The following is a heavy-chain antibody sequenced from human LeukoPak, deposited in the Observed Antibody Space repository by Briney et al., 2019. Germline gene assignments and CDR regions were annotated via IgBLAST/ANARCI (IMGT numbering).Heavy chain of an antibody. Sequence: GGSLRLSCAASGFTFSSYEMNWVRQAPGRGLEWVSYISSSGSTIYYADSVKGRFTISRDNAKNSLYLQMNSLRAEDTAVYYCARVPLLWFGDATGYFDYWGQGTLVTVSS. CDR3: ARVPLLWFGDATGYFDY. CDR1: GFTFSSYE. CDR2: ISSSGSTI. J-gene: IGHJ4*02. V-gene: IGHV3-48*03. D-gene: IGHD3-10*01.